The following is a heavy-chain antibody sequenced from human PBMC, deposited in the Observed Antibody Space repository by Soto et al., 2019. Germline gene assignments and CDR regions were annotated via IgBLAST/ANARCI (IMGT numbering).Heavy chain of an antibody. J-gene: IGHJ6*02. CDR3: ARDRLEYGYLSRYYYYGMDV. CDR1: GFTFSSYA. D-gene: IGHD5-18*01. V-gene: IGHV3-30-3*01. CDR2: ISNDGSNK. Sequence: QVQLVESGGGVVQPGRSLRLSCAASGFTFSSYAMHWVRQAPGKGLEWVAVISNDGSNKYYADSVKGRFTISRDNSKNTLYLKMNSLRAEDTAVYYCARDRLEYGYLSRYYYYGMDVWGQGTTVTVSS.